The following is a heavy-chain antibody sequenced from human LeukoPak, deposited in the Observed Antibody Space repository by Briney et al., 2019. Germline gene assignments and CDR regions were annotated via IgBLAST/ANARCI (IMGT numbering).Heavy chain of an antibody. CDR3: VRDDLYGSPTSGSFLFHY. Sequence: ASVKVSCKASGYTFSGYYMHWVRQAPGQGLEWMGRINPNSGGTNYAQKFQGRVTMTRHTSISTAYMELSRLRSDDTAVYYCVRDDLYGSPTSGSFLFHYWGQGTLVTVSS. D-gene: IGHD1-26*01. V-gene: IGHV1-2*06. J-gene: IGHJ4*02. CDR2: INPNSGGT. CDR1: GYTFSGYY.